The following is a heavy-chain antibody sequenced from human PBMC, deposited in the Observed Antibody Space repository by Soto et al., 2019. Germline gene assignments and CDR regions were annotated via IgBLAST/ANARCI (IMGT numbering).Heavy chain of an antibody. CDR1: VFIVSSTY. CDR3: MNAISSTTADDY. J-gene: IGHJ4*02. V-gene: IGHV3-66*01. Sequence: GGSLRLSCAASVFIVSSTYMCSVQQAPGKGMEWIFFIYSGGSTFYADYMKGRFTVSRDSSTNMLYLQMRSMTAEETADYYIMNAISSTTADDYLGKGTLVTVSS. D-gene: IGHD2-8*01. CDR2: IYSGGST.